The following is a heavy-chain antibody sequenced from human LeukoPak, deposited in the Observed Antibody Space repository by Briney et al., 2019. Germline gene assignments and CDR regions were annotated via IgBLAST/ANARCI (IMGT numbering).Heavy chain of an antibody. V-gene: IGHV4-4*07. Sequence: SETLSLTCTVSGGPISSYYWSWIRQPAGKGLEWIGRIYTSGSTNYNPSLKSRVTMSVDTSKNQFSLKLSSVTAADTAVYYCARASPSDNSGYDCDYWGQGTLVTVSS. D-gene: IGHD5-12*01. CDR1: GGPISSYY. CDR2: IYTSGST. J-gene: IGHJ4*02. CDR3: ARASPSDNSGYDCDY.